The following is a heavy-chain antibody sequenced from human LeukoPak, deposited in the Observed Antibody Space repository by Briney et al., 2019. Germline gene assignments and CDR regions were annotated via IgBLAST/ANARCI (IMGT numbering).Heavy chain of an antibody. V-gene: IGHV4-4*07. D-gene: IGHD3-10*01. CDR2: IYTSGST. CDR3: ARDGVRGLTFNWFDP. CDR1: GGSISSYY. Sequence: PSETLSLTCTVSGGSISSYYWSWIRQPAGKGLEWIGRIYTSGSTNYNPSLKSRVTMSVDTSKNQFSLKLSSVTAADTAVYYCARDGVRGLTFNWFDPWGQGTLVTVSP. J-gene: IGHJ5*02.